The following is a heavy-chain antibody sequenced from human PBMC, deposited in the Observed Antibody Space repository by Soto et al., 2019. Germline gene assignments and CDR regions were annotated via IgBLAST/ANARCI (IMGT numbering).Heavy chain of an antibody. V-gene: IGHV3-7*01. D-gene: IGHD3-16*02. CDR3: ARGLSVEIYDYIWGSYRYRAFDI. J-gene: IGHJ3*02. CDR1: GFTFKTYW. Sequence: GGSLRLSCATSGFTFKTYWMTWVRQAPGKGLEWVANIKQDGSEKYYVDSVKGRFTISRDNAKNSLYLQMNSLRAEDTAVYYCARGLSVEIYDYIWGSYRYRAFDIWGQGTMVTVSS. CDR2: IKQDGSEK.